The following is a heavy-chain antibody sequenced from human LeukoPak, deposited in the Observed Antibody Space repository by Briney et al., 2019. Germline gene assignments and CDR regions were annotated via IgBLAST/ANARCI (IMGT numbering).Heavy chain of an antibody. V-gene: IGHV1-2*02. D-gene: IGHD2-15*01. CDR3: ARGRGSLPFDY. Sequence: GASVTLSCKASGYTFTGYYMHWVRQAPGQGLEWMGWINPNSGGTNYAQKFQGRVTMTRDTSISTAYMELSRLRSDDTAVYYCARGRGSLPFDYWGQGTLVSLSP. CDR1: GYTFTGYY. CDR2: INPNSGGT. J-gene: IGHJ4*02.